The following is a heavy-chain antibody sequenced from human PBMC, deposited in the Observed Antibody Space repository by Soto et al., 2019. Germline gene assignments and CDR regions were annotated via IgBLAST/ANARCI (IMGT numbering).Heavy chain of an antibody. CDR1: GGSVSSGSYY. V-gene: IGHV4-61*01. J-gene: IGHJ4*02. CDR3: AGSVAGYYFDY. CDR2: IYYSGST. D-gene: IGHD6-19*01. Sequence: SETLSLTCTVSGGSVSSGSYYWSWIRQPPGKGLEWIGYIYYSGSTNYNPSLKSRVTISVDTSKNQFSLKLSSVTAADTAVYYCAGSVAGYYFDYWGQGTLVTVSS.